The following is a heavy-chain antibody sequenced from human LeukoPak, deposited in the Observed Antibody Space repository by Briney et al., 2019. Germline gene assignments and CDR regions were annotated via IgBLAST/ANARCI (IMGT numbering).Heavy chain of an antibody. V-gene: IGHV4-30-2*01. D-gene: IGHD3-22*01. CDR3: ARVPYDSSGERFDY. CDR1: GGSISSGGYS. CDR2: IYHSGST. J-gene: IGHJ4*02. Sequence: SETLSLTCAVSGGSISSGGYSWSWIRQPPGKGLEWIGYIYHSGSTYYNPSLKSRVTISVDRSKNQFSLKLSSVTAADTAVYYCARVPYDSSGERFDYWGQGTLVTVPS.